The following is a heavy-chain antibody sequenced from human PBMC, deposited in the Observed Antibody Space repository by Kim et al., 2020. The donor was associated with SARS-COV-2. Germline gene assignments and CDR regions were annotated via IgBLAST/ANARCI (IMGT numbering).Heavy chain of an antibody. Sequence: GGSLRLSCAASGFSLSNVAMGWVRQAPGKGLEWVSTISSSGNTTFYGDAVKGRFTISRDRSKNTLYLQMNSLRAADTAVYFCAKGLSTSCYTDFDCWCQG. CDR2: ISSSGNTT. D-gene: IGHD2-2*02. CDR3: AKGLSTSCYTDFDC. CDR1: GFSLSNVA. J-gene: IGHJ4*02. V-gene: IGHV3-23*01.